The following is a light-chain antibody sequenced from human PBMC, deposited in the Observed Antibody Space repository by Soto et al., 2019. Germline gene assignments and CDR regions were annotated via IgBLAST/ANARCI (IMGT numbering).Light chain of an antibody. V-gene: IGLV2-23*01. Sequence: QSVLTQPASVSASPGQSITISCTGTSSNVGTYDLVSWYQHHPDKAPKLIIYEGTKRPSGISSRFSGSKSGNTASLTISGLQAEDDADYSCCSFAVGAALVFGGGTKVTVL. CDR2: EGT. CDR1: SSNVGTYDL. CDR3: CSFAVGAALV. J-gene: IGLJ2*01.